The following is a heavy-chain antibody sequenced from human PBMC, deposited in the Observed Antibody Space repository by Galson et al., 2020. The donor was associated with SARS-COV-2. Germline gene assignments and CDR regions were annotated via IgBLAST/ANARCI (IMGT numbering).Heavy chain of an antibody. CDR2: IWYDGSNK. Sequence: QLGESLKISCAASGFTFSSYGMHWVRQAPGKGLEWVAVIWYDGSNKYYADSVKGRFTISRDNSKNTLYLQMNSLRAEDTAVYYCARDLAFWYSSGGDYWGRGTLVTVSS. J-gene: IGHJ4*02. D-gene: IGHD6-19*01. CDR3: ARDLAFWYSSGGDY. CDR1: GFTFSSYG. V-gene: IGHV3-33*01.